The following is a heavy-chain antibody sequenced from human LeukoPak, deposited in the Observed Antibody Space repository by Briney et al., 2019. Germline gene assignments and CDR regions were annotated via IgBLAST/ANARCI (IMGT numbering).Heavy chain of an antibody. V-gene: IGHV4-59*01. J-gene: IGHJ4*02. CDR1: GGSISSYY. CDR3: ARVVGYYDSSGYIGHFDY. Sequence: SETLSLTCTVSGGSISSYYWSWIRQPPGKGLEWIGYIYYSGSTNYNPSLKSRVTISVDTSKNQFSLKLSSVTAADTAVYYCARVVGYYDSSGYIGHFDYWGRGTLVTVSS. CDR2: IYYSGST. D-gene: IGHD3-22*01.